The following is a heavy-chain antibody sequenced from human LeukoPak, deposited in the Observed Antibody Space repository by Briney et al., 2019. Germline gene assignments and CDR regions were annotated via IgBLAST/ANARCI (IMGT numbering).Heavy chain of an antibody. J-gene: IGHJ3*02. CDR2: ISGSGVST. D-gene: IGHD4-17*01. CDR1: GFPLRSYA. Sequence: PGGSLSLSCAASGFPLRSYAMSWVRPAPGKGLEWVSGISGSGVSTYYADSVKGRFTISRDNSKDTLYLQMNSLRAEDTALYYCAKDSSYTVYDAFDIWGQGTMVTVSS. V-gene: IGHV3-23*01. CDR3: AKDSSYTVYDAFDI.